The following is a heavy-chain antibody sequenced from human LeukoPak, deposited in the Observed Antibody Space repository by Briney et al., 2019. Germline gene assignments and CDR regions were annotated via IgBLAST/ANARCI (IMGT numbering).Heavy chain of an antibody. V-gene: IGHV4-59*01. CDR1: GGSISRYS. CDR2: VYYSGST. Sequence: SETLSLTCTVSGGSISRYSWSWIRQPPGKGLEWIGYVYYSGSTNYNPSLKSRVTISVDTSKNQFSLKLSSVTAADTAVYYCARGGDFWSGYSRGYYMDVWGKGTTVTVSS. CDR3: ARGGDFWSGYSRGYYMDV. J-gene: IGHJ6*03. D-gene: IGHD3-3*01.